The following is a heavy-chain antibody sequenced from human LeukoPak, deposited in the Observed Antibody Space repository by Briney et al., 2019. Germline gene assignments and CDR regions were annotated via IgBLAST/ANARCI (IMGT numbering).Heavy chain of an antibody. J-gene: IGHJ6*03. Sequence: SETLSLTCTASGVSINTYYWSWIRQPPGKGLEWIGRIYTSGNTKYNPSLKSRVTMSVDTSKNQFSLKLTSVTAADTAVYYCARGRGPDYDYYYMDVWGKGTTVTVSS. CDR3: ARGRGPDYDYYYMDV. CDR2: IYTSGNT. V-gene: IGHV4-4*07. CDR1: GVSINTYY.